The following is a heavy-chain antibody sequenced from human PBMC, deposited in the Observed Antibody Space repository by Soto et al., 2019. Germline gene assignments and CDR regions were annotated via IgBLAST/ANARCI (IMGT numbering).Heavy chain of an antibody. CDR2: ISWNSGSI. Sequence: GGSLRLSCAASGFTFDDFAMHWVRQAPGKGLEWVSGISWNSGSIGYAESVKGRFTISRDNAKNSLYLQLNSLRAEDTALYYCAKANTAMVTDYYYAMDVWGQGTTVTVSS. D-gene: IGHD5-18*01. CDR3: AKANTAMVTDYYYAMDV. CDR1: GFTFDDFA. J-gene: IGHJ6*02. V-gene: IGHV3-9*01.